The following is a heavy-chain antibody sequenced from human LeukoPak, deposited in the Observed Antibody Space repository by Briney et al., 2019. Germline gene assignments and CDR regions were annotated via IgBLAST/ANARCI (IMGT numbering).Heavy chain of an antibody. CDR2: INPNSGGT. V-gene: IGHV1-2*06. D-gene: IGHD3-22*01. Sequence: ASVTVSCKASGYTFTDYCMHWVRQAPGQGLEWMGRINPNSGGTNYAQKFQARVTMTRDTSISTAYMELSRLRSDDTALYYCARAAYYYDGSGYYLGDWGQGTLVTVSS. CDR1: GYTFTDYC. CDR3: ARAAYYYDGSGYYLGD. J-gene: IGHJ4*02.